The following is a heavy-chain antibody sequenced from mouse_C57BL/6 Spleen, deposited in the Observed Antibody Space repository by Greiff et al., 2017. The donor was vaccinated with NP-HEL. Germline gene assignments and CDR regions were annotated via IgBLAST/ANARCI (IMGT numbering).Heavy chain of an antibody. CDR3: ARSRDYDYEEAWFAY. V-gene: IGHV1-64*01. CDR1: GYTFTSYW. J-gene: IGHJ3*01. CDR2: IHPNSGST. Sequence: QVQLQQPGAELVKPGASVKLSCKASGYTFTSYWMNWVKQRPGQGLEWIGMIHPNSGSTNYNEKFKSKATLTVDKSSSTAYMQLSSLTSEDSAVDYCARSRDYDYEEAWFAYWGQGTLVTVSA. D-gene: IGHD2-4*01.